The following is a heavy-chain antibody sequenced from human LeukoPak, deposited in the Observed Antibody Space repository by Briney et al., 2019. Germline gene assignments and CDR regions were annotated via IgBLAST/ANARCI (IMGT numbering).Heavy chain of an antibody. D-gene: IGHD3-10*01. CDR1: GGSISSYY. V-gene: IGHV4-59*01. CDR2: IYYSGST. CDR3: ARGGYYGSGNDFRFDP. J-gene: IGHJ5*02. Sequence: SVTLSLTCTVSGGSISSYYWSWIRQPPGKGLEWIGYIYYSGSTNYKPSLKSRVTISVDTSKNQFSLKLNSVTAADTAVYYCARGGYYGSGNDFRFDPWGQGTLVTVSS.